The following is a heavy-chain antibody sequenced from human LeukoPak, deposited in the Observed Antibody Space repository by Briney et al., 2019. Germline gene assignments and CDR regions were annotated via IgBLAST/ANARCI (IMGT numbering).Heavy chain of an antibody. J-gene: IGHJ4*02. Sequence: TSETLSPTCAVYGGSFSGYYWSWIRQPPGKGLEWIGEINHSGSTNYNPSLKSRVTISVDTSKNQFSLKLSSVTAADTAVYYCARGHYYDSSGYYYYFDYWGQGTLVTVSS. V-gene: IGHV4-34*01. CDR2: INHSGST. D-gene: IGHD3-22*01. CDR1: GGSFSGYY. CDR3: ARGHYYDSSGYYYYFDY.